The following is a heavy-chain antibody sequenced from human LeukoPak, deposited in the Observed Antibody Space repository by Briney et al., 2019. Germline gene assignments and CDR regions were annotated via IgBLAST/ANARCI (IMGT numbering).Heavy chain of an antibody. CDR3: ASTGSYDVSGYADF. CDR2: ISAYNGNT. D-gene: IGHD3-22*01. CDR1: GYTFVVYG. Sequence: ASVKVSCKASGYTFVVYGVSWVRQAPGQGLEWMGWISAYNGNTNYAQEIQGRVTMATDTSTSTAYMELRSLRSDDTAVYYCASTGSYDVSGYADFWGQGTLVTVSS. V-gene: IGHV1-18*01. J-gene: IGHJ4*02.